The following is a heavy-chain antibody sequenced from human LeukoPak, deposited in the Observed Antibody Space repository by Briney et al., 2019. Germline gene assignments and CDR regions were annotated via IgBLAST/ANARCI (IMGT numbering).Heavy chain of an antibody. CDR3: AREGQEQLASIYYFDY. CDR2: IYHSGST. CDR1: GGSISSYY. D-gene: IGHD6-6*01. Sequence: TSETLSLTCTVSGGSISSYYWSWIRQPPGKGLEWIGSIYHSGSTYYNPSLKSRVTISVDTSKNQFSLKLSSVTAADTAVYYCAREGQEQLASIYYFDYRGQGTLVTVSS. V-gene: IGHV4-38-2*02. J-gene: IGHJ4*02.